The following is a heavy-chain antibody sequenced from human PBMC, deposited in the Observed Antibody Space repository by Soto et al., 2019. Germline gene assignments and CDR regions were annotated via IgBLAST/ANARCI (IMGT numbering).Heavy chain of an antibody. J-gene: IGHJ6*02. V-gene: IGHV3-43*01. CDR1: GFTFDDYT. CDR3: AKQLERRGYYYYGMDV. Sequence: GGSLRLSCAASGFTFDDYTMHWVRQAPGKGLEWVSLISWDGGSTYYADSVKGRFTISRDNSKNSLYLQMNSLRTEDTVLYYCAKQLERRGYYYYGMDVWGQGTTVTVS. D-gene: IGHD1-1*01. CDR2: ISWDGGST.